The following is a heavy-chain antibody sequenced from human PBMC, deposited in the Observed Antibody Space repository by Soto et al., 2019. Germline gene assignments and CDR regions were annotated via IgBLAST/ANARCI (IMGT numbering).Heavy chain of an antibody. J-gene: IGHJ5*02. D-gene: IGHD3-22*01. CDR2: ISYDGSNK. CDR3: ARSDKYYYDSSGPAVDP. V-gene: IGHV3-30-3*01. CDR1: GFTFSSYA. Sequence: QTGGSLRLSCAASGFTFSSYAMHWVRQAPGKGLEWVAVISYDGSNKYYADSVKGRFTISRDNSKNTLYLQMNSLRAEDTAVYYCARSDKYYYDSSGPAVDPWGQGTLVTVSS.